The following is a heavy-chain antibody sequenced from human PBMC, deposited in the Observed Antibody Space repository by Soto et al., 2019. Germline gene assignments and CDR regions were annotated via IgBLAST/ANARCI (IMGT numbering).Heavy chain of an antibody. V-gene: IGHV3-64D*06. Sequence: WGSLRLSCSASGFTFNQYSIQLFRHSPWKGLQFVSTISSNGGGTDYTDSVKGRFTISRDNSKKTLYLQMSRLRPGDTAVYYCVKDLFGMDVWGQGTTVTVSS. CDR3: VKDLFGMDV. J-gene: IGHJ6*02. CDR2: ISSNGGGT. CDR1: GFTFNQYS.